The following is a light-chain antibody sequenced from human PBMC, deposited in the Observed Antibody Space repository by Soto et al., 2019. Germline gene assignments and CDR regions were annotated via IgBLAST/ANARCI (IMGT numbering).Light chain of an antibody. CDR1: SSNIGSNI. V-gene: IGLV1-44*01. CDR2: SNN. CDR3: AAWDDRLNVVV. Sequence: QSVLTQPPSASGTPGQRVTISCSGSSSNIGSNIVNWYQQLPGTAPKLRIYSNNQRPSGVPDRFSGSKSGTSASLAISGLKSEDEADYYCAAWDDRLNVVVFGGGTKLTVL. J-gene: IGLJ2*01.